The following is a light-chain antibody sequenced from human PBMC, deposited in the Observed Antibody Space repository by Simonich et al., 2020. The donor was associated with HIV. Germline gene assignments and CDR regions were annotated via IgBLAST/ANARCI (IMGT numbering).Light chain of an antibody. CDR1: SGPVGGYNY. Sequence: QSALTQPASVSGSPGQSITISCTETSGPVGGYNYVSWYQQHPGKAPKHMIYDVRNRPSGVSNRFSGSKSGNTASLTISGLQAEDEADYYCSSYTSSSTLRVFGGGTKLTVL. J-gene: IGLJ3*02. CDR3: SSYTSSSTLRV. V-gene: IGLV2-14*03. CDR2: DVR.